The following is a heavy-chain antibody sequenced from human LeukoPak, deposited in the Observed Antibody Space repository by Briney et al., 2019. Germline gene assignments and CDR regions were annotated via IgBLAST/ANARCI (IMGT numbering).Heavy chain of an antibody. CDR3: ARHPTGYPNWFDS. D-gene: IGHD3-9*01. CDR2: ISYVGTT. CDR1: GGSITTIPYN. J-gene: IGHJ5*01. Sequence: PSETLSLTSTVSGGSITTIPYNWGWIRQPPGKGLAWIGTISYVGTTYYEPPLKSRVTMSIDTSKNQFSLNLNSATAADTAVYYCARHPTGYPNWFDSWGQGTLVIVSS. V-gene: IGHV4-39*01.